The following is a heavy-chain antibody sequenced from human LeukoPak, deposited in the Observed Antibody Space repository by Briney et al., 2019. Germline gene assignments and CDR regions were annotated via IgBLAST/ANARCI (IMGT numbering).Heavy chain of an antibody. CDR2: INSDGSST. Sequence: GGSLRLSCAASGFTFSSYWMHWVRQVPGKGLVWVSRINSDGSSTSYADSVEGRFTISRDNAKNTLFLQMNSLRAEDTAVYYGARDILGGFDPWGQGTLVTVSS. D-gene: IGHD2-21*01. CDR3: ARDILGGFDP. CDR1: GFTFSSYW. J-gene: IGHJ5*02. V-gene: IGHV3-74*01.